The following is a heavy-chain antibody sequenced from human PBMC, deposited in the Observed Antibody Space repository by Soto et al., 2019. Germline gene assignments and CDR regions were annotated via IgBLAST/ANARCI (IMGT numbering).Heavy chain of an antibody. Sequence: ASVKVSCKASGGTFSSDSFSWVRQAPGQGLEWMGWISAYNGNTNYAQKLQGRVTMTTDTSTSTAYMELRSLRSDDTAVYYCARPYGSGSYYSGRYNWFDPWGQGTLVTVSS. CDR1: GGTFSSDS. J-gene: IGHJ5*02. V-gene: IGHV1-18*01. D-gene: IGHD3-10*01. CDR2: ISAYNGNT. CDR3: ARPYGSGSYYSGRYNWFDP.